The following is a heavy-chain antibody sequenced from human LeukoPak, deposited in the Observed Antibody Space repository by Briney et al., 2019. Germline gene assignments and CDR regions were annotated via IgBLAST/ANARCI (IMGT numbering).Heavy chain of an antibody. Sequence: PWGYLRLSLAGPGFPLQSYAMQLVRQAPGQGLGLGAVISYEGSNKYYADSVKGRFTISRDNPKNTLYLQMTSLRAEDTAVYYCAREEVVTAMFYYYYYYGMDVWGQGTTVTVPS. V-gene: IGHV3-30-3*01. CDR1: GFPLQSYA. CDR3: AREEVVTAMFYYYYYYGMDV. J-gene: IGHJ6*02. D-gene: IGHD2-21*02. CDR2: ISYEGSNK.